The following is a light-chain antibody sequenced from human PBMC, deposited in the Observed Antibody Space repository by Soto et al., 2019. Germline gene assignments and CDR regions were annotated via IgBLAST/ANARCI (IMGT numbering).Light chain of an antibody. CDR3: QQADTFPIT. CDR1: QGISRS. Sequence: AIRMTQSPSSFSASTGDSVTLSCQASQGISRSLAWYQQKPGKAPKLLIYAASSLQSGVPSRFSGSGFGTDFTLTISSLQPEDSAIYYCQQADTFPITFGQGTRLEIK. CDR2: AAS. V-gene: IGKV1-8*01. J-gene: IGKJ5*01.